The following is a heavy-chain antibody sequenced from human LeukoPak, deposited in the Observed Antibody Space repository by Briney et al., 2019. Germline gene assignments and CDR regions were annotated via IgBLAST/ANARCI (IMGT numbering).Heavy chain of an antibody. CDR2: ISGGGGST. V-gene: IGHV3-23*01. D-gene: IGHD1-14*01. Sequence: GGSLRLSCAASEFTFSNYAMNWVRQAPGKGLEWVSGISGGGGSTYYADSVKGRFTISRDNSKNTLYLQLDSLRAEDTALYYCAKGSGINHYHWIDPWGQGTLVAVSS. CDR1: EFTFSNYA. CDR3: AKGSGINHYHWIDP. J-gene: IGHJ5*02.